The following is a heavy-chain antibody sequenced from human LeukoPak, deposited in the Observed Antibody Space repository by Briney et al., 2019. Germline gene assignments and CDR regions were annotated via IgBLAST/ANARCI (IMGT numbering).Heavy chain of an antibody. Sequence: PSETLSLTCTVSGYSISSGYYWGWIRQPPGKGLEWIGSIYHSGSTYYNPSLKSRVTISVDTSKNQFSLKLSSVTAADTAVYYCAREDLGAYYFDYWGQGTLVTVSS. CDR1: GYSISSGYY. CDR2: IYHSGST. J-gene: IGHJ4*02. V-gene: IGHV4-38-2*02. CDR3: AREDLGAYYFDY. D-gene: IGHD3-16*01.